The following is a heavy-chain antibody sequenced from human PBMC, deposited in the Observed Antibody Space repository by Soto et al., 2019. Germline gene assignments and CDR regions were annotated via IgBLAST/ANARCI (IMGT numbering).Heavy chain of an antibody. Sequence: ASVKVSCTASGYTFTSYAMHWVRQAPGQRLEWMGWINAGNGNTKYSQKFQGRVTITRDTSASTAYMELSSLRSEDTAVYYCGRTVGYYYGMDVWGQGTTVTVSS. D-gene: IGHD4-17*01. CDR1: GYTFTSYA. V-gene: IGHV1-3*01. CDR3: GRTVGYYYGMDV. CDR2: INAGNGNT. J-gene: IGHJ6*02.